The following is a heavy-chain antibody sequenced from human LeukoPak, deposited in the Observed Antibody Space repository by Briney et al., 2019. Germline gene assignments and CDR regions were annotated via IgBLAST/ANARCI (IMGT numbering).Heavy chain of an antibody. CDR2: IYYSGST. CDR3: ARVDYYDSSGYSDH. CDR1: GGSISSYY. J-gene: IGHJ4*02. Sequence: SETLSLTCTVSGGSISSYYWSWIRQPPGKGVEWIGYIYYSGSTNYNPSLKSRVTISVDTSKNQFSLKLSSVTAADTAVYYCARVDYYDSSGYSDHWGQGTLVTVSS. D-gene: IGHD3-22*01. V-gene: IGHV4-59*08.